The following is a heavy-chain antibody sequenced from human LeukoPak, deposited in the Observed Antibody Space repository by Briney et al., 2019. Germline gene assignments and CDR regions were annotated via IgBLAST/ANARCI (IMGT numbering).Heavy chain of an antibody. CDR3: ARDSGDAFDI. J-gene: IGHJ3*02. V-gene: IGHV3-21*01. D-gene: IGHD3-10*01. CDR1: GSTFSSYS. Sequence: GGSLRLSCAASGSTFSSYSMNWVRQAPGKGLEWVSSISSSSSYIYYADSVKGRFTISRDNAKNSLYLQMNSLRAEDTAVYYCARDSGDAFDIWGQGTMVTVSS. CDR2: ISSSSSYI.